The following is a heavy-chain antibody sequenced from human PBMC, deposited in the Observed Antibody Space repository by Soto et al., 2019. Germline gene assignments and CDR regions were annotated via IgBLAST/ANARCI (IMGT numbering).Heavy chain of an antibody. J-gene: IGHJ4*01. D-gene: IGHD2-21*02. V-gene: IGHV1-46*02. CDR2: IHPSGGGS. CDR1: GYPFNTYY. Sequence: ASVKVSCKSSGYPFNTYYLHWVRQAPGQGLEWMGMIHPSGGGSTYAQKFLGRVTMTMDSSTSTVFTELTSLRSADTAVYYCARGGHIAVVTDSFDSWGQ. CDR3: ARGGHIAVVTDSFDS.